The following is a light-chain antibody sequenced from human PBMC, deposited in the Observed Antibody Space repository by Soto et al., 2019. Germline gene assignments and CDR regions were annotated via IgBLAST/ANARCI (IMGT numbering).Light chain of an antibody. CDR1: SSDVGRYNY. V-gene: IGLV2-8*01. J-gene: IGLJ1*01. CDR2: EVT. Sequence: QSALTQPPSASGSPGQSVTISCIGTSSDVGRYNYVSWYQHHPGKAPKLIIYEVTKRPSGVPDRFSGSKSGNTASLTVSGLQADDEADYYCSSYTSTNTPYVFGTGTKVTVL. CDR3: SSYTSTNTPYV.